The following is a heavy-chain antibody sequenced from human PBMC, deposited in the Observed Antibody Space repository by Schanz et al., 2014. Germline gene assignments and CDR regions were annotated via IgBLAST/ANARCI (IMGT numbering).Heavy chain of an antibody. J-gene: IGHJ4*02. Sequence: QVQLVQSGGEVKTPGASVKVSCKASGYTFTSSGFSWVRQAPGQGLEWMGWINGYNAHTNYAQKFQGRVTMTTDTSTSTVYMELRSLRSDDTAVYYCVRDGDERLVVIFDQWGQGTLVTVSS. CDR3: VRDGDERLVVIFDQ. V-gene: IGHV1-18*01. CDR2: INGYNAHT. D-gene: IGHD3-22*01. CDR1: GYTFTSSG.